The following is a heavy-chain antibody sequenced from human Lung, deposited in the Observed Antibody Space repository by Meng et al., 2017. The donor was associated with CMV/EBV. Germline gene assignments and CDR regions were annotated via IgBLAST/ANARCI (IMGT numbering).Heavy chain of an antibody. V-gene: IGHV1-2*02. CDR3: AREFTVATSL. J-gene: IGHJ4*02. CDR2: IDPNSGGT. CDR1: GYTFTGYY. Sequence: ASXXVSCKASGYTFTGYYMHWVRQAPGQGLEWMGWIDPNSGGTNYAQKFQGRVTMTRDTSISTAYMELSRLRSEDTAVYYCAREFTVATSLWGQGTLVTVSS. D-gene: IGHD5-12*01.